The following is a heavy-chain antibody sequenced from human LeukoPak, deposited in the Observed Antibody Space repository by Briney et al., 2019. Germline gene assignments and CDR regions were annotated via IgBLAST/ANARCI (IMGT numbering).Heavy chain of an antibody. Sequence: PGGSLRLSCTASGFSFSNHYMRWIRQAPGKGLEWVANINEDGSIKWHLGSVKGRFTVSRDNARNSLYLQMNSLRVEDTAVYYCTRVIVAVPGYFDYFDFWGQGVLVTVSS. CDR1: GFSFSNHY. V-gene: IGHV3-7*01. J-gene: IGHJ4*02. D-gene: IGHD6-19*01. CDR3: TRVIVAVPGYFDYFDF. CDR2: INEDGSIK.